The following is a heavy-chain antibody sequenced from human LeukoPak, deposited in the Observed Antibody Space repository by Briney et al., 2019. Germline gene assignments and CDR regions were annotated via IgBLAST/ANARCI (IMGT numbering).Heavy chain of an antibody. CDR2: IKYDGGKT. CDR3: AKRGDRSGWSYYFDY. J-gene: IGHJ4*02. CDR1: GFTFSTYA. V-gene: IGHV3-30-3*02. D-gene: IGHD6-19*01. Sequence: GGTLRLSCSASGFTFSTYALHWVRQAPGKGLEWVSAIKYDGGKTHYADSVKGRFTISRDNSENTLYLQMSSPTDEDTAVYFCAKRGDRSGWSYYFDYWGQGTLVTVSS.